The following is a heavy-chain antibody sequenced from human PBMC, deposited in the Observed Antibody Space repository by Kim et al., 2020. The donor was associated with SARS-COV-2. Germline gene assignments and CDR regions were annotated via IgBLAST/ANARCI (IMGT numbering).Heavy chain of an antibody. Sequence: ASVKVSCKASGYTFTSYAMNWVRQAPGQGLEWMGWINTNTGNPTYAQGFTGRFVFSLDTSVSTAYLQISSLKAEDTAVYYCARDGCSSTSCPNPIWDYYYYGMDVWGQGTTVTVSS. CDR2: INTNTGNP. D-gene: IGHD2-2*01. CDR3: ARDGCSSTSCPNPIWDYYYYGMDV. V-gene: IGHV7-4-1*02. CDR1: GYTFTSYA. J-gene: IGHJ6*02.